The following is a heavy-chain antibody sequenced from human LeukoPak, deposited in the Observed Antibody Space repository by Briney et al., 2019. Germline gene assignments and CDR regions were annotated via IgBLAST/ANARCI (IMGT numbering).Heavy chain of an antibody. CDR2: IYTSGST. CDR3: ARGYGYCSGGSCPWWFDP. CDR1: GGSISSYY. Sequence: PSETLSLTCTASGGSISSYYWSWIRQPAGKGLEWIGRIYTSGSTNYNPSLKSRVTMSVDTSKNQFSLKLSSVTAADTAVYYCARGYGYCSGGSCPWWFDPWGQGTLVTVSS. V-gene: IGHV4-4*07. D-gene: IGHD2-15*01. J-gene: IGHJ5*02.